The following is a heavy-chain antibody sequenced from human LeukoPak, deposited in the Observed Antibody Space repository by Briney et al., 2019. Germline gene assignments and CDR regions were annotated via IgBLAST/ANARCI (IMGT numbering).Heavy chain of an antibody. Sequence: ASVKVSCKASGYTFTSYGISWVRQAPGQGLEWMGWISAYNGNTNYAQKLQGRVTMTTDTSTSTAYMELRSLRSDDTAVYYCARMNAAAGIGGMDVWGQGTTVTVSS. CDR2: ISAYNGNT. CDR3: ARMNAAAGIGGMDV. D-gene: IGHD6-13*01. V-gene: IGHV1-18*01. J-gene: IGHJ6*02. CDR1: GYTFTSYG.